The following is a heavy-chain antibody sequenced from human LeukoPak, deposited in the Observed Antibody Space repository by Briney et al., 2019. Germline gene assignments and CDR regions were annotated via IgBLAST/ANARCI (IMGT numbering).Heavy chain of an antibody. CDR3: VKSSSSRFDP. D-gene: IGHD2-2*01. J-gene: IGHJ5*02. CDR2: IRNSGPT. V-gene: IGHV4-59*02. CDR1: YDSVSDYF. Sequence: PSETLSLTCTVSYDSVSDYFWSWIRQPPGKGLEWIAYIRNSGPTRYNPSLQSRVTISLDTSKNQFSPKLTSVTAADTARYYCVKSSSSRFDPWGQGTLVTVSS.